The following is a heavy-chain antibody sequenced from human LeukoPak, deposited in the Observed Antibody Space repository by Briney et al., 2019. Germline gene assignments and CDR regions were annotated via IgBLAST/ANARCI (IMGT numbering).Heavy chain of an antibody. CDR2: INPSGGST. J-gene: IGHJ4*02. Sequence: EASVKVSCKASGYTFTSYYMHWVRQAPGQGLEWMGIINPSGGSTSYAQKFQGRVTMTRDTSTSTVYMELSSLRSEDTAVYYCARSRSVIAVAGTGYYFDYWGQGTLVTVSS. CDR3: ARSRSVIAVAGTGYYFDY. D-gene: IGHD6-19*01. V-gene: IGHV1-46*01. CDR1: GYTFTSYY.